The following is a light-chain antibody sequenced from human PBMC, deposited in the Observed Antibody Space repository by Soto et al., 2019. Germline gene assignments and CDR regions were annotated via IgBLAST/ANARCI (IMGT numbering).Light chain of an antibody. CDR3: QLWDTITDPYV. CDR2: GND. J-gene: IGLJ1*01. V-gene: IGLV3-21*02. CDR1: NIGGER. Sequence: SYELTQPPSVSVAPGQTATVTCGKNNIGGERVHWYQQKPGQAPVLVVYGNDKRPSGIPERFSGSNSGSTATLTILRVEAGDEADYYCQLWDTITDPYVFGTGTKVTVL.